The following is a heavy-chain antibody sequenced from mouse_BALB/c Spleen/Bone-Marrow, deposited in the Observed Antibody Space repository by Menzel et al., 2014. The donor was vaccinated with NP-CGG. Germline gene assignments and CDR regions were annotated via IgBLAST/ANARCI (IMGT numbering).Heavy chain of an antibody. CDR1: GFTFRSFG. V-gene: IGHV5-17*02. D-gene: IGHD2-3*01. J-gene: IGHJ2*01. CDR2: ISGGTSTI. CDR3: VRGGYYVPSYFDS. Sequence: EVKLVESGGGLVQPGGSRKLSCAASGFTFRSFGMHWARQAPEKGLEWVAYISGGTSTIYYADTEKGRFTISRDNPNNTLFLQMTSLRSEDTAMYYCVRGGYYVPSYFDSWGQGTTLTVSS.